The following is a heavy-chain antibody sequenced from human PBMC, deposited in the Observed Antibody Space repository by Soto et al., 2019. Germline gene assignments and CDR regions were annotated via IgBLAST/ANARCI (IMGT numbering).Heavy chain of an antibody. CDR1: GYSFTTYW. D-gene: IGHD2-2*02. CDR2: IYPGDFDT. V-gene: IGHV5-51*01. Sequence: GESLKISCKGSGYSFTTYWIGWVRQMPGKGLEWMGIIYPGDFDTRYSPSFQGQVTISADKSISTAYLQWSSLKASDTAMYYCATGGYCSSTSCYNFFDYWGQGTLVTVSS. J-gene: IGHJ4*02. CDR3: ATGGYCSSTSCYNFFDY.